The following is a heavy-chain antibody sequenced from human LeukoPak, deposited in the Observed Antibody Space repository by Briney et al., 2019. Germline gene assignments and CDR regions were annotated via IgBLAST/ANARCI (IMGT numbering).Heavy chain of an antibody. D-gene: IGHD4-23*01. CDR2: INHDGSVK. J-gene: IGHJ4*02. V-gene: IGHV3-7*01. Sequence: GGSLRLSCAVSGFSFSSRSYFMSWVRQPPGKGLEWVANINHDGSVKNYVDSVKGRYTISKDNAKNLLFLQMNSLRVEDTAMYYCATSRWPEDNWGQGTLVTVSS. CDR1: GFSFSSRSYF. CDR3: ATSRWPEDN.